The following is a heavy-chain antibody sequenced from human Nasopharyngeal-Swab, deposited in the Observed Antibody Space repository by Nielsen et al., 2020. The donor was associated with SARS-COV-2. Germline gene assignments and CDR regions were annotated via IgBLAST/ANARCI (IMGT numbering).Heavy chain of an antibody. J-gene: IGHJ4*02. CDR2: MYHDGRT. D-gene: IGHD3-10*01. Sequence: VRQAPGKGLEWVSVMYHDGRTYYTDSVKGRFTISRDNSKNTVYLQMNSLRAEDTAVYYCAREFYYRFDYWGQGTLVTASS. CDR3: AREFYYRFDY. V-gene: IGHV3-66*01.